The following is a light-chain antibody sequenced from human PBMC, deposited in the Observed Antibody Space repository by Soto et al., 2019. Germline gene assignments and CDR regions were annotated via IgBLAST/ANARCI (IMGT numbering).Light chain of an antibody. CDR1: QSISNW. J-gene: IGKJ1*01. V-gene: IGKV1-5*02. CDR3: LQHNSYPQT. CDR2: HAS. Sequence: DIHMTQSPSPLPPFVLARATILSGASQSISNWLAWYQQKPGTDTKVLIYHASNLQSGVPSRFSGSGSGTEFTLTISSLQPEDFATYYCLQHNSYPQTFGQGTKVDIK.